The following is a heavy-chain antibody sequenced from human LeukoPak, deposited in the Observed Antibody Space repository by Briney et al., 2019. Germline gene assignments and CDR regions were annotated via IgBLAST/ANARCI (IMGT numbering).Heavy chain of an antibody. V-gene: IGHV4-4*03. CDR3: AREIIGGFNPGAY. J-gene: IGHJ4*02. CDR2: IHRSGSP. D-gene: IGHD3-16*02. CDR1: LDSTTSNF. Sequence: PETLSLTCTVSLDSTTSNFWSWVRQPPGKGLEWIGEIHRSGSPNYNPSLQSRVTISIDRSRNQIALELSSVTAADTAVYYCAREIIGGFNPGAYWGQGTLVTVSS.